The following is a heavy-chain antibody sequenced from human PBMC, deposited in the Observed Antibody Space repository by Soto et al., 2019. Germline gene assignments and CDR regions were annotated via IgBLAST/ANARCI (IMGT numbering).Heavy chain of an antibody. CDR3: ARRGSSSIWYYGMDV. CDR2: INHSGST. CDR1: GGSFSGYY. J-gene: IGHJ6*02. V-gene: IGHV4-34*01. Sequence: PSETLSLTCAVYGGSFSGYYWSWIRQPPGKGLEWIGEINHSGSTNYNPSLKSRVTISVDTSKNQFSLKLSSVTAADTAVYYCARRGSSSIWYYGMDVWGQGTTVT. D-gene: IGHD6-13*01.